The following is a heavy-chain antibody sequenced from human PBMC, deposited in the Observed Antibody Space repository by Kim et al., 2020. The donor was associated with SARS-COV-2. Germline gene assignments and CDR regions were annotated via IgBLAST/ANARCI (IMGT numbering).Heavy chain of an antibody. CDR3: AREKDVVGATADY. Sequence: ASVKVSCKASEYTFTNNGINWVRQAPGQGLEWMGWINTNTGYPTYAQGFTGRFVFSLDTSVSTAYLQINSLKAEDSAVYFCAREKDVVGATADYWGQGTLVTVSS. D-gene: IGHD1-26*01. CDR1: EYTFTNNG. CDR2: INTNTGYP. J-gene: IGHJ4*02. V-gene: IGHV7-4-1*02.